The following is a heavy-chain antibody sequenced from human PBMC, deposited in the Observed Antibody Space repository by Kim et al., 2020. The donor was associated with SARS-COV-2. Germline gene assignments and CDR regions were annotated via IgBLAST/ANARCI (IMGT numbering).Heavy chain of an antibody. CDR3: ARGGVMAYYYAMDV. Sequence: VSVISRITVTADTSKNQFSLHLNSVTPEDTAVYYCARGGVMAYYYAMDVWGQGTTVTVSS. D-gene: IGHD3-16*01. J-gene: IGHJ6*02. V-gene: IGHV6-1*01.